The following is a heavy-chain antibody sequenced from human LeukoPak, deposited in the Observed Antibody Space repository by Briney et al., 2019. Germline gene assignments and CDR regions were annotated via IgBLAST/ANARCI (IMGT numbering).Heavy chain of an antibody. CDR3: ARGYDFWSGPYWYFDL. V-gene: IGHV4-4*07. CDR1: GGSISSYY. CDR2: IYTSGST. Sequence: TSETLSLTCTVSGGSISSYYWSWIRQPARKGLEWIGRIYTSGSTNYNPSLKSRVTISVDTSKNQFSLKLSSVTAADTAVYYCARGYDFWSGPYWYFDLWGRGTLVTVSS. D-gene: IGHD3-3*01. J-gene: IGHJ2*01.